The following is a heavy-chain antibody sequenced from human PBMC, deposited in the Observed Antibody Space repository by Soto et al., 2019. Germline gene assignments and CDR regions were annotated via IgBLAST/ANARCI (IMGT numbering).Heavy chain of an antibody. CDR1: GYTFSGYY. V-gene: IGHV1-2*04. D-gene: IGHD6-19*01. J-gene: IGHJ4*02. Sequence: GASVKVSCKASGYTFSGYYMHWVRQAPGQGLEWMGWINPNSGGTNYAQKFQGCVTMTRDTSISTAYLQWSGLKASDTAIYYCARPSPRASSDWFMNLMLDFWGQGTLVTVSS. CDR3: ARPSPRASSDWFMNLMLDF. CDR2: INPNSGGT.